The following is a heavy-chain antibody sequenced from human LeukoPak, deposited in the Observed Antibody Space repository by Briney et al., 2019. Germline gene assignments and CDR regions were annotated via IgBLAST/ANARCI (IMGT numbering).Heavy chain of an antibody. V-gene: IGHV5-51*01. D-gene: IGHD1-26*01. CDR1: GSCFTSYY. J-gene: IGHJ4*02. CDR2: IYPADSDI. Sequence: GAALKISSTGSGSCFTSYYLAWVRQLPGKGLEWMGIIYPADSDIRYSPSFQGQVTISVDKSVSTAYLQWSSLKASDTAMYYCARMSLRSGSRDYWGQGTLVTVSS. CDR3: ARMSLRSGSRDY.